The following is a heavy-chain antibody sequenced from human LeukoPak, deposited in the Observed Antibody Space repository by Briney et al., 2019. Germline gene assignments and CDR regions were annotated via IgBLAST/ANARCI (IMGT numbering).Heavy chain of an antibody. CDR2: IYYSGST. CDR1: GGSISSYY. CDR3: ARTPRNGYNYYFDY. Sequence: SETLSLTCTVSGGSISSYYWSWIRQPPGKGLEWIGYIYYSGSTNYNPSLKSRVTISVDTSKNHFSLKLSSVTVVDTAVYYCARTPRNGYNYYFDYWGQGTLVTVSS. V-gene: IGHV4-59*01. D-gene: IGHD5-24*01. J-gene: IGHJ4*02.